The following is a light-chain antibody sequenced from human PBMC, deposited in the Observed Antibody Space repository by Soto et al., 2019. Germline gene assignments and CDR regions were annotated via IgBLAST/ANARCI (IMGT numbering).Light chain of an antibody. CDR1: RRIINY. V-gene: IGKV1-39*01. J-gene: IGKJ2*01. CDR3: QQSYDIPYT. Sequence: DIQMTQSPSSLSASIGDSVTISCRARRRIINYLNWYQQRPGKAPKLLIFATSNLQSGVPSRFSGSGFGTDFTLTINSLQPEDFATYYCQQSYDIPYTFGQGTKVEI. CDR2: ATS.